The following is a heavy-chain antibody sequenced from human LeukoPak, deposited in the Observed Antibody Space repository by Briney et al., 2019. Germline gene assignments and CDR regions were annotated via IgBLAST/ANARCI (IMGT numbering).Heavy chain of an antibody. J-gene: IGHJ5*02. CDR3: ARDDSLSWFDP. Sequence: SETLSLTCTVSGGSISSGGYSWSWIRQHPGKGLEWIGYIYYSGSTYYNPSLKSRVTISVDTSKNQFSLKLSSVTAADTAVYYCARDDSLSWFDPWGQGTLVTVSS. CDR1: GGSISSGGYS. V-gene: IGHV4-31*03. D-gene: IGHD3-16*01. CDR2: IYYSGST.